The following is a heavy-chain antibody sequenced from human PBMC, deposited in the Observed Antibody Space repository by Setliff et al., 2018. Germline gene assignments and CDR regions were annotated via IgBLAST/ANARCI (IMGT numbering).Heavy chain of an antibody. J-gene: IGHJ6*03. CDR2: FDPEDGET. Sequence: ASVKVSCKVSGYTLTELSMHWVRQALGKGLEWMGGFDPEDGETIYAQKFQGRVTMTEDTSTDTAYMELSSLRSEDTAVYYCATVLRYFDWLSPYYYYYYYMDVWGKGTTVTVSS. CDR3: ATVLRYFDWLSPYYYYYYYMDV. V-gene: IGHV1-24*01. CDR1: GYTLTELS. D-gene: IGHD3-9*01.